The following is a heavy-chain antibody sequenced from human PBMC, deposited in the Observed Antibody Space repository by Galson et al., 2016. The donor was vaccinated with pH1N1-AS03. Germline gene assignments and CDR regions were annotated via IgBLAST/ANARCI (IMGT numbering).Heavy chain of an antibody. D-gene: IGHD2-15*01. CDR2: INGDGSTT. CDR1: GPTFSSYW. J-gene: IGHJ4*02. V-gene: IGHV3-74*01. Sequence: SLRLSCAASGPTFSSYWMHWVRQVPGKGLVWVSRINGDGSTTNYADSVKGRFTISRDNAKNTLFLHMNSLRAEDTAVYFCSTGGTMYCNGVSCYPGDYWGQGSLVTVSS. CDR3: STGGTMYCNGVSCYPGDY.